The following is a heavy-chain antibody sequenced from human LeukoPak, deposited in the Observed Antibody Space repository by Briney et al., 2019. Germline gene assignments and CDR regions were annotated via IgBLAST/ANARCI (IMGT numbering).Heavy chain of an antibody. CDR2: ISGYNANT. Sequence: PVASAKVSCKASGYTFINYGNSWVRQAPGQGPEWMGWISGYNANTNYAQKFQGRVTITADESTSTAYMELSSLRSEDTAVYYCARGGGYDYGDYVFDYWGQGTLVTVSS. J-gene: IGHJ4*02. CDR1: GYTFINYG. V-gene: IGHV1-18*01. CDR3: ARGGGYDYGDYVFDY. D-gene: IGHD4-17*01.